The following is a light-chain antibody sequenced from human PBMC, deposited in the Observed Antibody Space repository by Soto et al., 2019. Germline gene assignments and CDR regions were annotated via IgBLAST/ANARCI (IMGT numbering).Light chain of an antibody. V-gene: IGKV3D-20*02. Sequence: ETVLTQSPGTLSLSPGERATLSCRASQSVGGSSLAWYQQRPGQAPRLLIYHTSYRATGIPDRFSGSGSGTDFTLTISRLEPEDFAVYYCQQRSNWPPFSFGGGTKVEIK. CDR2: HTS. J-gene: IGKJ4*01. CDR3: QQRSNWPPFS. CDR1: QSVGGSS.